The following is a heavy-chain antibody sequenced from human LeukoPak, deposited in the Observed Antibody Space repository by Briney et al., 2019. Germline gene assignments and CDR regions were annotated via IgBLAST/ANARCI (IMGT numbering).Heavy chain of an antibody. V-gene: IGHV4-4*02. CDR1: GGSISSSNW. D-gene: IGHD2-2*01. CDR2: IYHSGST. CDR3: ARRGYCSSTSCYFPNWFDP. Sequence: PSGTLSLTCAVSGGSISSSNWWSWVRQPPGKGLEWIGEIYHSGSTNYNPSLKSRVTISVDKSKNQFSLKLSSVTAADTAVYYCARRGYCSSTSCYFPNWFDPWGQGTLVTVSS. J-gene: IGHJ5*02.